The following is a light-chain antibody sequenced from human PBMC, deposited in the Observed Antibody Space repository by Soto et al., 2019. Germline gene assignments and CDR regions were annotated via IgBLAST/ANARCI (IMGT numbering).Light chain of an antibody. J-gene: IGKJ4*01. V-gene: IGKV3-20*01. CDR2: GAS. CDR3: QQYGSSPPLT. Sequence: EFVLTQSPGTLSLSPGERATLSCRASQSVSSSYLAWYQQKPGQAPRILIYGASTRDTGIPDTFSGSGSGTDFTLTISRLEPEDFALYYCQQYGSSPPLTFGGGTKVEIK. CDR1: QSVSSSY.